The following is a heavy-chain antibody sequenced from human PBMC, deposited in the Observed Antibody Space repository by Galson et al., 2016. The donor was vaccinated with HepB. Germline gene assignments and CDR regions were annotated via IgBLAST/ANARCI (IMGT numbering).Heavy chain of an antibody. D-gene: IGHD6-19*01. V-gene: IGHV3-23*01. CDR1: GFTFSSYA. J-gene: IGHJ4*02. CDR3: AKDSSGWYWFPFDY. CDR2: ISGSGGST. Sequence: SLRLSCAASGFTFSSYAMSWVRPAPGKGLEWVSTISGSGGSTYYADPVKGRFTISRDNSRNTLYLQMNSLRAEDTAVYYCAKDSSGWYWFPFDYWGQGTLVTVSS.